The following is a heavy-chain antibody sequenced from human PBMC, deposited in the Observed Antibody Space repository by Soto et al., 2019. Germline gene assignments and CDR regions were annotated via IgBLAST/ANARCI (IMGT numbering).Heavy chain of an antibody. J-gene: IGHJ6*02. CDR2: ISYDGSNK. V-gene: IGHV3-30-3*01. CDR3: PRGPGGYYGMDV. D-gene: IGHD3-10*01. Sequence: VAVISYDGSNKYYADSVKGRFTISRDNSKNTLYLQMNSLRAEDTAVYYCPRGPGGYYGMDVWGQGTTVTVSS.